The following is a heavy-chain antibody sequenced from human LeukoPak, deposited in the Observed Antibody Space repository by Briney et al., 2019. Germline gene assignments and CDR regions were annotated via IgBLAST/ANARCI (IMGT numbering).Heavy chain of an antibody. V-gene: IGHV1-69*05. CDR1: GGTFSSYA. J-gene: IGHJ6*03. Sequence: SGKVSCKASGGTFSSYAISWVRQAPGQGLEWMGGIIPIFGTANYAQKFQGRVTITTDESTSTAYMELSSLRSEDTAVYYCAMPSIAARLGNGYYYMDVWGKGTTVTVSS. CDR2: IIPIFGTA. CDR3: AMPSIAARLGNGYYYMDV. D-gene: IGHD6-6*01.